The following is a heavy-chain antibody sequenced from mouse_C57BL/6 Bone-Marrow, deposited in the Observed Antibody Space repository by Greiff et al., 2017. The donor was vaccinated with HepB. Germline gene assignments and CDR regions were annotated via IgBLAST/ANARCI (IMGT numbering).Heavy chain of an antibody. CDR3: EREALSYDYRFDY. D-gene: IGHD2-4*01. J-gene: IGHJ2*01. Sequence: EVMLVESEGGLVQPGSSMKLSCTASGFTFSDYYMAWVRQVPEKGLEWVANINYDGSSNYYPDSLKSRFIISRNNAKKILYLQMSSMKSEDTDAYYCEREALSYDYRFDYWGQGTTLTVSS. CDR2: INYDGSSN. CDR1: GFTFSDYY. V-gene: IGHV5-16*01.